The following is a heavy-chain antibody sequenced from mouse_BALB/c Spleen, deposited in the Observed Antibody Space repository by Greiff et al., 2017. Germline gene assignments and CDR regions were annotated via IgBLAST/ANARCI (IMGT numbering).Heavy chain of an antibody. J-gene: IGHJ4*01. CDR3: ARSTDYGSRVYYAMDY. CDR2: ISSGSSTI. CDR1: GFTFSSFG. V-gene: IGHV5-17*02. D-gene: IGHD1-1*01. Sequence: EVKVVESGGGLVQPGGSRKLSCAASGFTFSSFGMHWVRQAPEKGLEWVAYISSGSSTIYYADTVKGRFTISRDNPKNTLFLQMTSLRSEDTAMYYCARSTDYGSRVYYAMDYWGQGTSVTVSS.